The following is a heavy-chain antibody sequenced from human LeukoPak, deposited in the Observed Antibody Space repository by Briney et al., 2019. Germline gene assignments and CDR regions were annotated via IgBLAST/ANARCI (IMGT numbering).Heavy chain of an antibody. J-gene: IGHJ4*02. Sequence: PGASLRLSCAASGFTSSSYAMSWVRQAPGKGLEWVSAISGSGGSTYYADSVKGRFTISRDNSKNTLYLQMNSLRAEDTAVYYCAKLSTMVRGEFDYWGQGTLVTVSS. V-gene: IGHV3-23*01. CDR1: GFTSSSYA. D-gene: IGHD3-10*01. CDR2: ISGSGGST. CDR3: AKLSTMVRGEFDY.